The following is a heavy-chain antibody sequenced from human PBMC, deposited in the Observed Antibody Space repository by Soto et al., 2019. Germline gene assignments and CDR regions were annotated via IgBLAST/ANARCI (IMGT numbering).Heavy chain of an antibody. Sequence: QVQLVQSGAEVKKPGSSVKVTCKASGGTFSSFTLSWVRQAPGQGLEWMGGIIPIYGTPNYAQKFQGRVTNTADASTRTAYMELVSVRSEDSAVYYCAKDRRAAWESYYNYAMDVWGKGTTVTVSS. J-gene: IGHJ6*04. V-gene: IGHV1-69*01. D-gene: IGHD6-13*01. CDR2: IIPIYGTP. CDR3: AKDRRAAWESYYNYAMDV. CDR1: GGTFSSFT.